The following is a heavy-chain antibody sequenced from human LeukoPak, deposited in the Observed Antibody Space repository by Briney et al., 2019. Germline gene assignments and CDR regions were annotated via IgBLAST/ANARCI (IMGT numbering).Heavy chain of an antibody. J-gene: IGHJ4*02. Sequence: SETLSLTCTVSGGSISYYYWSWIRQPPGKGLEWIGYIYHSGSTYYNPSLKSRVTISVDRSKNQFSLKLSSVTAADTAVYYCASFGSYYSKFDYWGQGTLVTVSS. D-gene: IGHD1-26*01. V-gene: IGHV4-59*12. CDR1: GGSISYYY. CDR2: IYHSGST. CDR3: ASFGSYYSKFDY.